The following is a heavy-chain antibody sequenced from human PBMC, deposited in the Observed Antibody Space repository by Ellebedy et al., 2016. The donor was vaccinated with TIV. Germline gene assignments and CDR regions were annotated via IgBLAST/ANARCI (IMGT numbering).Heavy chain of an antibody. Sequence: GESLKISXKGSEYNFTSYWIGWVRQMPGQGLEWMGIIFLDDSYTRYNPSVQGQVTISADKSIFTAYLQWSSLKASDTAIYYSVRQSGKSYRIFDIWGQGTLVTVSS. CDR1: EYNFTSYW. V-gene: IGHV5-51*01. CDR3: VRQSGKSYRIFDI. J-gene: IGHJ4*02. CDR2: IFLDDSYT.